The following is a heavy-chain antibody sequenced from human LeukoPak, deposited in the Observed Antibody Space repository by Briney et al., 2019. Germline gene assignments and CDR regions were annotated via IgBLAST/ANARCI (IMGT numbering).Heavy chain of an antibody. J-gene: IGHJ2*01. Sequence: SQTLSLTSTVSAGSLSSGGYYWSWLRQHPGRGLEWLGYIYYSGSTYYNPSLKSRVTISVDTSKNQFSLKLSSVTAADTAVYYCARGFLGVPRNWYFDLWGRGTLVTVSS. CDR1: AGSLSSGGYY. V-gene: IGHV4-31*03. D-gene: IGHD1-26*01. CDR3: ARGFLGVPRNWYFDL. CDR2: IYYSGST.